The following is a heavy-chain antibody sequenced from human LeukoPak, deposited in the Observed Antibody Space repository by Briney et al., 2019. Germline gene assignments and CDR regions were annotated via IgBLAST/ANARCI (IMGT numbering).Heavy chain of an antibody. D-gene: IGHD2-15*01. CDR2: INHSGST. J-gene: IGHJ5*02. CDR3: ARGKVVVAATLKWFDP. Sequence: SETLSLTCAVYGGSFSVYYWSWIRQPPGKGLEWIGEINHSGSTNYNPSLKSRVTISVDTSKNQFSLKLSSVTAADTAVYYCARGKVVVAATLKWFDPWGQGTLVTVSS. V-gene: IGHV4-34*01. CDR1: GGSFSVYY.